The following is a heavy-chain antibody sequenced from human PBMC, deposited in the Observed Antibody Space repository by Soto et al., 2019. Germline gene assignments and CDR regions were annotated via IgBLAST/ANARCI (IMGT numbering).Heavy chain of an antibody. J-gene: IGHJ6*03. V-gene: IGHV4-34*01. CDR3: AREASRYYYYYMDV. CDR1: VGSFSGSY. Sequence: ETLSLTYAVYVGSFSGSYWSWIRQPPGKGLEWIGEINHSGSTNYNPSLKSRVTISVDTSKNQFSLKLSSVTAADTAVYYCAREASRYYYYYMDVWGKGTTVTVS. CDR2: INHSGST.